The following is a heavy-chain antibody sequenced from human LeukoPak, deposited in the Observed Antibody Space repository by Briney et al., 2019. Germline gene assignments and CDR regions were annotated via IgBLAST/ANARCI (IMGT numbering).Heavy chain of an antibody. CDR1: GCTFSSYE. D-gene: IGHD6-19*01. CDR2: ISSSGSTI. CDR3: ARDGAVAGDY. J-gene: IGHJ4*02. V-gene: IGHV3-48*03. Sequence: GGSLRLSCAASGCTFSSYEMNWVRQAPGKGLEWVSYISSSGSTIYYADSVNGRFTISRDNAKNSLYLQMNSLRAEDTAVYYCARDGAVAGDYWGQGTLVTVSS.